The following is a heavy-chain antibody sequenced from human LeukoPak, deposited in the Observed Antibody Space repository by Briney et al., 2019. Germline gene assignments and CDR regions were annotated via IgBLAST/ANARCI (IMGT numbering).Heavy chain of an antibody. Sequence: GGSLRLSCVVSGFTFSDYAMSWVRQAPGKGLEWVSAISGGGTPTFYADSVKGRFITSRDNSKNTLYLQMNSLRVEDTAVYYCAKASTMIVVVTHSDYWGQGTLVTVSS. CDR3: AKASTMIVVVTHSDY. J-gene: IGHJ4*02. CDR2: ISGGGTPT. D-gene: IGHD3-22*01. CDR1: GFTFSDYA. V-gene: IGHV3-23*01.